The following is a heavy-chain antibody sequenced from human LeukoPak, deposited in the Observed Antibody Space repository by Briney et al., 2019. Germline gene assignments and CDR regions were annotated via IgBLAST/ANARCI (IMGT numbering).Heavy chain of an antibody. V-gene: IGHV4-59*01. CDR1: GGSISSYY. CDR2: IYYSGST. J-gene: IGHJ4*02. Sequence: SETLSLTCTVSGGSISSYYWSWIRQPPGKGLEWIGYIYYSGSTNYNPSLKSRVTISVDTSKNQFSLKLSSVTAADTAVYYCATHTGGSGYYLRGQGTLVTVSS. D-gene: IGHD3-3*01. CDR3: ATHTGGSGYYL.